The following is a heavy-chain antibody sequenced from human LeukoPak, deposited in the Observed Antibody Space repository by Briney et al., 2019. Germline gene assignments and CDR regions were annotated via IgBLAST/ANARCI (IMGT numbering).Heavy chain of an antibody. CDR1: GFTFSGYW. CDR2: VAAGGTGP. J-gene: IGHJ5*02. V-gene: IGHV3-74*01. D-gene: IGHD4-23*01. CDR3: ARDMGPYGGSPGAS. Sequence: GGSLRLSCAASGFTFSGYWMHWVRQAPGKGLVWVSRVAAGGTGPSYADSVKGRFTISRDNAKNTLYLQMNSLSAEDTAVYFCARDMGPYGGSPGASWGQGTLVTVSS.